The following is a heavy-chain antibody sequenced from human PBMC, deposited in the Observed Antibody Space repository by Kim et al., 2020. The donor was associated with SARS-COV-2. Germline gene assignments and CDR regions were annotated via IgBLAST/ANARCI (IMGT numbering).Heavy chain of an antibody. CDR1: GFTFSSYA. CDR3: ATPTLGDSGYDQGVFFDC. J-gene: IGHJ4*02. Sequence: GGSLRLSCAASGFTFSSYAMNWVRQAPGKGLEWVAAIRGSGGNTYYADSVKGRFSISRDNSKNTLYLQMNSLRAEDTAVYYCATPTLGDSGYDQGVFFDCRLQGSLAAVSS. D-gene: IGHD5-12*01. CDR2: IRGSGGNT. V-gene: IGHV3-23*01.